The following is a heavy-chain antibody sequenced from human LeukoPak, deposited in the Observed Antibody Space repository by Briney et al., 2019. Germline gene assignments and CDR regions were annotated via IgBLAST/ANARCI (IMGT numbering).Heavy chain of an antibody. V-gene: IGHV3-23*01. J-gene: IGHJ6*03. CDR2: ISDSGRTT. CDR1: GFPFNNYA. D-gene: IGHD4-17*01. Sequence: GGSLRLSCATSGFPFNNYAMSWVRQAPGKGLEWVSSISDSGRTTYYADSVKGRFTISRDNSKNTLYLQMNSLRAEDTAVYYCARDDPYGDYVSDPHHHMDVWGKGTTVTVSS. CDR3: ARDDPYGDYVSDPHHHMDV.